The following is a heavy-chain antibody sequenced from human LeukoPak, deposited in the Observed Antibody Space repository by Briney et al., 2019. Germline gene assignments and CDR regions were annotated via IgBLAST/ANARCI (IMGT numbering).Heavy chain of an antibody. CDR2: ISVDNGNT. J-gene: IGHJ5*02. Sequence: ASVKVSCKASTYTLTSYAIGWMRQAPGQGLEWMGWISVDNGNTNYAQKFQGRVTMTTDTSTNTVYMELRSLRFDDSAVYYCARDVAAIVGVTAWFDPWGQGTLVTVSS. CDR1: TYTLTSYA. V-gene: IGHV1-18*01. D-gene: IGHD1-26*01. CDR3: ARDVAAIVGVTAWFDP.